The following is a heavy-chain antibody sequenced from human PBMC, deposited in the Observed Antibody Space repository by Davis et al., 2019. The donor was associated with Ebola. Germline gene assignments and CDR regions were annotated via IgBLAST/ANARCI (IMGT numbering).Heavy chain of an antibody. Sequence: AASVKFSCKASGYTFTSYALHWVRQAPGQRLEWMGWINAGNGYTKYSQNFQDRVTITRDTSASTAYMELSSLRSEDTAVYYCARAAKLGGMDVWGQGSTVTVSS. D-gene: IGHD7-27*01. CDR2: INAGNGYT. J-gene: IGHJ6*02. V-gene: IGHV1-3*01. CDR3: ARAAKLGGMDV. CDR1: GYTFTSYA.